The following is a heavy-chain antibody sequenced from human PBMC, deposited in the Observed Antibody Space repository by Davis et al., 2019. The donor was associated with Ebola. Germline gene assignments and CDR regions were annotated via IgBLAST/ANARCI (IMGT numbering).Heavy chain of an antibody. CDR3: VVSMAREFWSSYYYGMDV. D-gene: IGHD3-10*01. Sequence: PGGSLRLSCAASGFTFSTYTMNWVRQAPDRGLDWVAYIRYDGSKKSYADSVKGRFTISRDNAKNSLYLQMNSLRAEDTAVYYCVVSMAREFWSSYYYGMDVWGKGTTVTVSS. CDR2: IRYDGSKK. CDR1: GFTFSTYT. J-gene: IGHJ6*04. V-gene: IGHV3-30*02.